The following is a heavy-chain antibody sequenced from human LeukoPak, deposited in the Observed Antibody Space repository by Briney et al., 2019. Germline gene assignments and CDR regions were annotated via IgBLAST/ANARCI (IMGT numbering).Heavy chain of an antibody. V-gene: IGHV1-69*05. CDR3: ARWAVAGTGWFDP. CDR2: IIPIFGTA. CDR1: GGTFSSYA. Sequence: ASVKVSCTASGGTFSSYAISWVRQAPGQGLEWMGGIIPIFGTANYAQKLQGRVTMTTDTSTSTAYMELRSLRSDDTAVYYCARWAVAGTGWFDPWGQGTLVTVSS. D-gene: IGHD6-19*01. J-gene: IGHJ5*02.